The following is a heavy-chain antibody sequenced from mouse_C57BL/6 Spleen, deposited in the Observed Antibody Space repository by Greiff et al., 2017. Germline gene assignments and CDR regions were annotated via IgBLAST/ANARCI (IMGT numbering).Heavy chain of an antibody. CDR3: ARDSRGLYDYDRYDD. CDR1: GFTFSSYA. D-gene: IGHD2-4*01. CDR2: ISDGGSYT. V-gene: IGHV5-4*01. Sequence: EVQLVESGGGLVKPGGSLKLSCAASGFTFSSYAMSWVRQTPENRLEWVATISDGGSYTYYPDNVKGRLTISRDNSKNTMYLQMRQLKSEDTAMSYCARDSRGLYDYDRYDDWGQGTTLTVSS. J-gene: IGHJ2*01.